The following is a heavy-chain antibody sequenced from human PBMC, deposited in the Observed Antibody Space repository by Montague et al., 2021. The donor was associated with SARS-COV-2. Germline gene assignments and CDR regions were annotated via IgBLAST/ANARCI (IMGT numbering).Heavy chain of an antibody. J-gene: IGHJ4*02. D-gene: IGHD5-12*01. CDR3: ARRHSGGWCACTTCYGSAFDY. CDR1: GASISSSYY. Sequence: SETLSLTCTGSGASISSSYYWGWIRQPSGKGLEWIGSIYFSGTTYYNPSLKSRVTISEDSSRRQFSLKMNFVTAADTAVYFCARRHSGGWCACTTCYGSAFDYWGQGTLVTVSS. CDR2: IYFSGTT. V-gene: IGHV4-39*01.